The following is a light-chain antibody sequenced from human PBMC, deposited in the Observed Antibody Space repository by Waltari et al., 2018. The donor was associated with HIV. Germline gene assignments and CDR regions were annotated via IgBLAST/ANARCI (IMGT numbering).Light chain of an antibody. CDR2: EVS. J-gene: IGLJ2*01. V-gene: IGLV2-8*01. CDR3: SSYAGSNNWVV. CDR1: SSDVGGYNY. Sequence: QSALTQPPSASGSPGQSVTISCTGTSSDVGGYNYVSWYQQHPGKAPKLMIYEVSKRPSGGPDRFSGSKSGNTASLTVSGLQAEDEADYYCSSYAGSNNWVVFGGGTKLTVL.